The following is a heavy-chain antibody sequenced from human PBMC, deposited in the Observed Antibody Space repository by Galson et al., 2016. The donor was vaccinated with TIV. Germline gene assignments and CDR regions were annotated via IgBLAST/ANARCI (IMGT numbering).Heavy chain of an antibody. D-gene: IGHD3-3*01. V-gene: IGHV2-70*17. Sequence: PALVKPTQTLTLTCTFSGFSLSTYGMSVGWIRQPPGKALEWLARIDWDDDKFYNSSLKTRLTISKDISRNQVVLTMTNMDPVDTATYYCARCPISIFGLATSYYFDYWGQGTLVTVSS. CDR2: IDWDDDK. J-gene: IGHJ4*02. CDR3: ARCPISIFGLATSYYFDY. CDR1: GFSLSTYGMS.